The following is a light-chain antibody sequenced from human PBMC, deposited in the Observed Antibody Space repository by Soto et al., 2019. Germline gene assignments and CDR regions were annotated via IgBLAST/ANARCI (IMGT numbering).Light chain of an antibody. CDR2: GAS. CDR3: QQYGNWTEYS. V-gene: IGKV3-15*01. Sequence: ETVVTQSPVTLSVSPGEVATLSCRTSQSVGYNLAWYQQKPGQAPRPLIYGASTRITGIPARFSGSGSGTEFTLTITSLHSDDFAVYDCQQYGNWTEYSIGQGNKLQI. CDR1: QSVGYN. J-gene: IGKJ2*03.